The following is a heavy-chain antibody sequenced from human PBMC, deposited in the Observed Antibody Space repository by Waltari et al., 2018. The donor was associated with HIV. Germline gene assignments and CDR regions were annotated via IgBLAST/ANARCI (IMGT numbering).Heavy chain of an antibody. V-gene: IGHV3-30-3*01. Sequence: QVQLVESGGGVVQPGSSLRLSCQASGFTFISYAMHWVRQAPGEVLEWLAVISDDGTNKYYADSVKDRFIIYRDNSQNTLYLQMFSLRPEDTAVYYCTRASAADLDFWGQGTLVTVSS. J-gene: IGHJ4*02. CDR1: GFTFISYA. CDR2: ISDDGTNK. CDR3: TRASAADLDF. D-gene: IGHD2-2*01.